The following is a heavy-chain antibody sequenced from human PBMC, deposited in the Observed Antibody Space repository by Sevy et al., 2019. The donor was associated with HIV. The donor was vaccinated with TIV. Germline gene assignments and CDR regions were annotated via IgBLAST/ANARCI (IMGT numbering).Heavy chain of an antibody. CDR2: FDPEDGET. J-gene: IGHJ4*02. CDR3: ATSRLNIVATSDYFDY. D-gene: IGHD5-12*01. V-gene: IGHV1-24*01. CDR1: GYTLTELS. Sequence: ASVKVSCKVSGYTLTELSMHWVRQAPGKGLEWMGGFDPEDGETIYAQKFQGRVTMTEDTSTDTAYMELSSLRSEDTAVYYCATSRLNIVATSDYFDYWGQGTLVTVSS.